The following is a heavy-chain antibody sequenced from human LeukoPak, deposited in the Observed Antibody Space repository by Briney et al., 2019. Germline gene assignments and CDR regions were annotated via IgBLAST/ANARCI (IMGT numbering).Heavy chain of an antibody. CDR1: GFTFSSYA. CDR2: ISYDGSNK. D-gene: IGHD3-22*01. Sequence: PGGSLRLSCAASGFTFSSYAMHWVRQAPGKGLEWVAVISYDGSNKYYADSVKGRFTISRDNSKNTLYLQMNSLRAEDTAVYYCARVSYYYDSSGYDTEVGAFDIWGQGTMVTVSS. V-gene: IGHV3-30-3*01. J-gene: IGHJ3*02. CDR3: ARVSYYYDSSGYDTEVGAFDI.